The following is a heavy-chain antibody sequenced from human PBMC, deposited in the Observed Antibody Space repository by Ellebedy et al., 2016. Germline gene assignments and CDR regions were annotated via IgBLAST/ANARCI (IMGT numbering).Heavy chain of an antibody. D-gene: IGHD5-18*01. Sequence: GESLKISXSASGFSFDSNAMQWVRQAPGKGLHYVAGISSDGGGTNYADSVKGRFTISRDNAKGALYLQLNSLMAEDTAVYYCARRRGYKGFDLWDIWGRGTLVTVSS. CDR1: GFSFDSNA. CDR2: ISSDGGGT. J-gene: IGHJ4*02. V-gene: IGHV3-64*04. CDR3: ARRRGYKGFDLWDI.